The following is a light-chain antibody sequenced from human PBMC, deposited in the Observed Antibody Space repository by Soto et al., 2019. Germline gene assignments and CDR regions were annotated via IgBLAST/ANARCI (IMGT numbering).Light chain of an antibody. Sequence: DIQLTQSPSFLSPSIGESVTITCRASQVISTSLAWYQVKPGKAPKLLIYAASTLESGVPSRFSATVSGTEFSLPITSLQPEDFATYYFQQLFDSPITFGQGTRLEIK. J-gene: IGKJ5*01. V-gene: IGKV1-9*01. CDR2: AAS. CDR3: QQLFDSPIT. CDR1: QVISTS.